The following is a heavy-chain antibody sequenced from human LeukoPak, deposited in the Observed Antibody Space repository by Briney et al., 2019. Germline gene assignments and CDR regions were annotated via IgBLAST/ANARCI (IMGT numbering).Heavy chain of an antibody. V-gene: IGHV3-48*04. CDR1: GFTFSSYS. D-gene: IGHD6-13*01. CDR3: ARDPTEAAAGTFFDY. Sequence: GGSLRLSCAASGFTFSSYSMNWVRQAPGKGLEWVSYISSSSSTIYYADSVKGRFTISRDNAKNSLYLQMDSLRAEDTAVYYCARDPTEAAAGTFFDYWGQGTLVTVSS. J-gene: IGHJ4*02. CDR2: ISSSSSTI.